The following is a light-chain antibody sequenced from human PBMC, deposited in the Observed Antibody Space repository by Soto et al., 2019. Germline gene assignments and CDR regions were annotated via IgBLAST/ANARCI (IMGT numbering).Light chain of an antibody. Sequence: DLVMTQSPLSLPVTPGEPASISCRSSQSLMHSNGYYYLDWYLQKPGQSPQLLIYLGSNRASGVPDRFSGSGSGTDFTLKISRVEAEDVGVYYCMQALQTGYTFGQGTKLEIK. J-gene: IGKJ2*01. V-gene: IGKV2-28*01. CDR1: QSLMHSNGYYY. CDR3: MQALQTGYT. CDR2: LGS.